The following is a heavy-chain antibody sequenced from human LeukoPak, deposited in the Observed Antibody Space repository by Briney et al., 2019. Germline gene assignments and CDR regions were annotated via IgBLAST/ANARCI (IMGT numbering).Heavy chain of an antibody. Sequence: ASVKVSCKASGYTFTSYDINWVRQATGKGLEWMGWMNPNSGNTGYAQKFQGRVTMTRNTSISTAYMELSSLRAEDTAVYYCARDQGITIFGGINYYYYGMDVWGQGTTVTVSS. CDR1: GYTFTSYD. CDR2: MNPNSGNT. V-gene: IGHV1-8*01. J-gene: IGHJ6*02. CDR3: ARDQGITIFGGINYYYYGMDV. D-gene: IGHD3-3*01.